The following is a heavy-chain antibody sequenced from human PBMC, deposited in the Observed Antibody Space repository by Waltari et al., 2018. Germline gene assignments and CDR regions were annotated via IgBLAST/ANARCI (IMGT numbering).Heavy chain of an antibody. D-gene: IGHD3-22*01. Sequence: EVHLLESGGGLAQPGGSLRLSCPASGFNLISDALSWVRQAPGKGLEWVSGISDSGVITKYADSVKGRFTVSRDNSKNTVFLQLNSLRAEDTAIYYCARHLYSIDYLELGNWGQGTLVTVSS. CDR1: GFNLISDA. J-gene: IGHJ4*02. CDR3: ARHLYSIDYLELGN. V-gene: IGHV3-23*01. CDR2: ISDSGVIT.